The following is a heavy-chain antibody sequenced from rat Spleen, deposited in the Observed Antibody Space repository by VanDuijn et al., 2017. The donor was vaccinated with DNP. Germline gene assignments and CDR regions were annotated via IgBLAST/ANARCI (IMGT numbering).Heavy chain of an antibody. CDR1: GFTFNNHW. Sequence: EVQLVESGGDLVQPGRSLKLSCVASGFTFNNHWMTWIRQVPGKGLEWVASITGSGGNTYHPDSVKGRFTISRDNAKNTLYLQMNSLRSEDTATYYCARGSGSYYWYFDFWGPGTMVTVSS. CDR2: ITGSGGNT. J-gene: IGHJ1*01. CDR3: ARGSGSYYWYFDF. D-gene: IGHD5-1*01. V-gene: IGHV5-31*01.